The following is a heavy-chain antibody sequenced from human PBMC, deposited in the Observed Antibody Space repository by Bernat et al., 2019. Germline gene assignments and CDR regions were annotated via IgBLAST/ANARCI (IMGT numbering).Heavy chain of an antibody. CDR2: IRRKGDNYAT. V-gene: IGHV3-73*01. Sequence: EVQLVESGGGLVQPGGSLKLSCAASGFIFSDSVIHWVRQASGKGPEWVGRIRRKGDNYATAYAAAVRGRFTISRDDSENTAFLQMDSLKTEDTAMYYCTAEVGTSSYKWFDPWGPGTLVTVSS. J-gene: IGHJ5*02. CDR1: GFIFSDSV. CDR3: TAEVGTSSYKWFDP. D-gene: IGHD1-26*01.